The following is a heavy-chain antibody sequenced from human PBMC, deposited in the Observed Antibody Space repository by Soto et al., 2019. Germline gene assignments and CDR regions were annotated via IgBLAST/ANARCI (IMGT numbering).Heavy chain of an antibody. CDR2: IYYTGST. CDR3: ARADYGDRGLAFDS. D-gene: IGHD4-17*01. J-gene: IGHJ4*02. Sequence: QVQLQESGPGLVKTSQTLSLTCTVSGASTGSGGSYWSWIRQHPGKGLEWIGYIYYTGSTYYSPSLKRRASISVDTSNNQFSLKLDSATAADTAVYYCARADYGDRGLAFDSWGQGTLVTVSS. V-gene: IGHV4-31*03. CDR1: GASTGSGGSY.